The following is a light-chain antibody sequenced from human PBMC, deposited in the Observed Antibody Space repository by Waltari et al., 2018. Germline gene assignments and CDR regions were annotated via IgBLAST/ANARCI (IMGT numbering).Light chain of an antibody. CDR2: AAS. V-gene: IGKV1-33*01. CDR1: QDISNN. CDR3: MQRLEFPYT. Sequence: DIQMTQSPSSLSASMGERATISCQASQDISNNLHWYQQKPGQAPKLLIYAASNLQTGVSSRFSGAGSGSNFSLQISRVEADDVGVYYCMQRLEFPYTFGRGTRL. J-gene: IGKJ2*01.